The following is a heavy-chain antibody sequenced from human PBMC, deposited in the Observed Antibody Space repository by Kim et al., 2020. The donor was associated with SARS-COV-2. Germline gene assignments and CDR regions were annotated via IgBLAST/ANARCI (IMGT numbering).Heavy chain of an antibody. CDR2: INPNSGGT. D-gene: IGHD1-26*01. J-gene: IGHJ4*02. Sequence: ASVKVSCKASGYTFTDYYMHWVRQAPGQGLEWMGWINPNSGGTNFAQKFQDRVTMTRDTSITTAYMELSWLRSDDTAVYSCARAIVGATTYFDYWGQGTLVTVSS. CDR1: GYTFTDYY. V-gene: IGHV1-2*02. CDR3: ARAIVGATTYFDY.